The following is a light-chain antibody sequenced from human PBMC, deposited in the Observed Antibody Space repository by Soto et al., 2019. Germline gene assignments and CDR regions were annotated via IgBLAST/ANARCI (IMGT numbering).Light chain of an antibody. J-gene: IGLJ2*01. CDR3: CSYAGSYPVV. Sequence: QSALTQPRSVSGSPGQSVTISCTGTSSDVGGYNYVSWYQQHPGKAPKLMIYDVNKRPSGVPDRFSGSKSGNTASLTISGLQPEDEADYYSCSYAGSYPVVFGGGTKLTVL. CDR1: SSDVGGYNY. CDR2: DVN. V-gene: IGLV2-11*01.